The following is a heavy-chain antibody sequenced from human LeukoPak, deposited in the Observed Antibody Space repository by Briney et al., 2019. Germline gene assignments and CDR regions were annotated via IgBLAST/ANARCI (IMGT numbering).Heavy chain of an antibody. CDR3: ARDWESLSGSYYVFDI. CDR2: ISYSGTT. V-gene: IGHV4-59*01. D-gene: IGHD1-26*01. CDR1: GGSISSYY. J-gene: IGHJ3*02. Sequence: PSETLSLTCTVPGGSISSYYWSWLRQPPGKGLEWIGYISYSGTTNYNPSLKSRLTISRDTSKNQFSLRLSSVTAADTAVYYCARDWESLSGSYYVFDIWGQGTMVTVSS.